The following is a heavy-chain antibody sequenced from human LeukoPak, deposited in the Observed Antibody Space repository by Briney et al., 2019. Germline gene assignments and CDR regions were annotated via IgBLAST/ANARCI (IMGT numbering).Heavy chain of an antibody. J-gene: IGHJ6*03. CDR2: ISAYNGNT. V-gene: IGHV1-18*01. D-gene: IGHD6-13*01. CDR1: GYTFSSYG. CDR3: ARVGAAAGLFPYYYYYYMDV. Sequence: ASVKVSCKASGYTFSSYGISWVRQAPGQGLEWMGWISAYNGNTNYAQKLQGRVTMTTDTSTSTAYMELRSLRSDDTAVYYCARVGAAAGLFPYYYYYYMDVWGKGTTVTVSS.